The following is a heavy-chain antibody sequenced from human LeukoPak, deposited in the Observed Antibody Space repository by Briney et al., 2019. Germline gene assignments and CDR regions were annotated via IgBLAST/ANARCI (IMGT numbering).Heavy chain of an antibody. V-gene: IGHV1-69*01. Sequence: ASVKVSCKASGGTFSSYAISWVRQAPGQGLEWMEGIIPIFGTANYAQKFQGRVTITADESTSTAYMELSSLRSEDTAVYYCARVRYNYYDSSGYTTFDYWGQGTLVTVSS. CDR1: GGTFSSYA. CDR2: IIPIFGTA. J-gene: IGHJ4*02. D-gene: IGHD3-22*01. CDR3: ARVRYNYYDSSGYTTFDY.